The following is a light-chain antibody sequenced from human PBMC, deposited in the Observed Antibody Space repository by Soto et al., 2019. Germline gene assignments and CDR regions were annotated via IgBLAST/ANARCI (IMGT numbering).Light chain of an antibody. CDR3: QQYGSSLFT. CDR2: DAS. V-gene: IGKV3-20*01. J-gene: IGKJ3*01. Sequence: EFVLTQSPGTLSLSPGERATLPCRASQTVRNNYLAGYQQKPGQAPRLLIYDASSRATGIPDRFSGGGSGTDFTLTISRLEPEDFAVYYCQQYGSSLFTFGPGTKVDIK. CDR1: QTVRNNY.